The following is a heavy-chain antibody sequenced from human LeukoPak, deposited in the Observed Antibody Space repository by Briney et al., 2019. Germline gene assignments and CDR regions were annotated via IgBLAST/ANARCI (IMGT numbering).Heavy chain of an antibody. CDR3: ARDPAWGSVDI. CDR1: GFTFGTSW. V-gene: IGHV3-7*01. CDR2: LNGDGRDE. Sequence: GGSLRLSCVASGFTFGTSWMSWVRQTPGKGLEWVALLNGDGRDERYVDSVKGRFTVSRDNAKNSVSLQLNSLRVEGTGVYYCARDPAWGSVDIWGQGTMVTVSS. D-gene: IGHD3-16*01. J-gene: IGHJ3*02.